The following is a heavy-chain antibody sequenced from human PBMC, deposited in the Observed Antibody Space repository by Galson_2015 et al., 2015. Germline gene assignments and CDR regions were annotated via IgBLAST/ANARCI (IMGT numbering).Heavy chain of an antibody. CDR3: AKDGLLISGWKRGGYFDY. J-gene: IGHJ4*02. D-gene: IGHD6-19*01. CDR2: ISYDGSNK. V-gene: IGHV3-30*18. CDR1: GFTFSSYG. Sequence: SLRLSCAASGFTFSSYGMHWVRQAPGKGLEWVAVISYDGSNKYYADSVKGRFTISRDNSKNTLYLQMNSLRAEDTAVYYCAKDGLLISGWKRGGYFDYWGQGTLVTVSS.